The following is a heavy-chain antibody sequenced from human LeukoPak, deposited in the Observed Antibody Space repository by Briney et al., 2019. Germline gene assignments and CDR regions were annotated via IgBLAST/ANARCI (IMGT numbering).Heavy chain of an antibody. D-gene: IGHD3-22*01. Sequence: SETLSLTCTVSGGSISSYYWSWIRQPPGKGLEWIGYIYYSGSTNYNPSLKSRVTVSVDTSKNQFSLKLSSVTAADTAVYYCARGSYYYDSSGYPHPNLYYYYYMDVWGKGTTVTVSS. CDR3: ARGSYYYDSSGYPHPNLYYYYYMDV. CDR2: IYYSGST. V-gene: IGHV4-59*01. J-gene: IGHJ6*03. CDR1: GGSISSYY.